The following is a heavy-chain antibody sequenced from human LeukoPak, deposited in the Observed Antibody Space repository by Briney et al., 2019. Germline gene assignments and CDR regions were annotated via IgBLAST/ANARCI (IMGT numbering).Heavy chain of an antibody. CDR2: ISSSSSYI. J-gene: IGHJ6*04. Sequence: GGFLRLSCAASGFTFSSYSMNWVRQAPGKGLEWVSSISSSSSYIYYADSVKGRFTISRDNAKNSLYLQMNSLRLEDTAVYYCATLRDIVVVATTPTDVWGKGTTVIVSS. V-gene: IGHV3-21*01. CDR1: GFTFSSYS. CDR3: ATLRDIVVVATTPTDV. D-gene: IGHD2-2*01.